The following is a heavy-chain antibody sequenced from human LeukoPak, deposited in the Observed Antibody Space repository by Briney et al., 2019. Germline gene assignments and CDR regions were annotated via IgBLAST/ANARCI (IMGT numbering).Heavy chain of an antibody. CDR1: GFTFSSYW. D-gene: IGHD6-19*01. CDR3: ARDRKVGEGYRSGWYLGYYYYYGMDV. V-gene: IGHV3-74*01. Sequence: GGSLRLSCAASGFTFSSYWMHWVRQAPGKGLVWVSRINSDGSSTSYADSVKGRFTISRDNAKNTLYLQMNSLRAEDTAVYYCARDRKVGEGYRSGWYLGYYYYYGMDVWGQGTTVTVSS. CDR2: INSDGSST. J-gene: IGHJ6*02.